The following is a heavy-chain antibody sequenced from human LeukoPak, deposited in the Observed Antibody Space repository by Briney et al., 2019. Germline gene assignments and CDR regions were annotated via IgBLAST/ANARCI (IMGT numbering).Heavy chain of an antibody. CDR3: ARVGDMGSGWSPLGYYFDY. D-gene: IGHD6-19*01. CDR1: GFTFSSYS. V-gene: IGHV3-48*04. CDR2: ISSSSSTI. J-gene: IGHJ4*02. Sequence: GGSLRLSCAASGFTFSSYSMNWVRQAPGKGLEWVSYISSSSSTIYYADSVKGRFTISRDNAKNSLYLQMNSLRAEDTAVYYCARVGDMGSGWSPLGYYFDYWGQGTLVTVSS.